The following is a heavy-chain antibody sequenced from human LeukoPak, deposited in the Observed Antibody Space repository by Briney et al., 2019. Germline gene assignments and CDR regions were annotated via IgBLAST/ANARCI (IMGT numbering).Heavy chain of an antibody. CDR3: ARGGYDFWSGYYPYYYYYYMDV. Sequence: GGSLRLSCAASGFTFSDYYMSWIRQAPGKGLEWVSYISSSGSTIYYADSVKGRFTISRDNAQNSLYLQMNSLRAEDTAVYYCARGGYDFWSGYYPYYYYYYMDVWGKGTTVTVSS. D-gene: IGHD3-3*01. CDR1: GFTFSDYY. J-gene: IGHJ6*03. V-gene: IGHV3-11*04. CDR2: ISSSGSTI.